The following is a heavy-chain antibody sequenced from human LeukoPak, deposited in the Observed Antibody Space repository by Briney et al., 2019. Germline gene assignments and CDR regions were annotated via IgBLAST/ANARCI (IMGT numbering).Heavy chain of an antibody. D-gene: IGHD4-17*01. CDR3: AKDEMTTVTYYYYYGMDV. CDR1: GFTFSSYA. J-gene: IGHJ6*02. CDR2: ISGSGGST. V-gene: IGHV3-23*01. Sequence: GGSLRLSCAASGFTFSSYAMSWVRQAPGKGLEWVSAISGSGGSTYYADSVRGRFTISRDNSKNTLYLQMNSLRAEDTAVYYCAKDEMTTVTYYYYYGMDVWGQGTTVTVSS.